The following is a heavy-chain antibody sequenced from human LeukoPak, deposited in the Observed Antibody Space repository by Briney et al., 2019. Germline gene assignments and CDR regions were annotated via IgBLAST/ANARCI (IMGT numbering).Heavy chain of an antibody. D-gene: IGHD6-19*01. CDR1: GYTFISYG. V-gene: IGHV1-46*01. CDR3: ARVDSSGWYSNYYYMDV. Sequence: ASVKVSCKASGYTFISYGISWVRQAPGQGLEWMGIINPSGGSTSYAQKFQGRVTMTRDMSTSTVYMELSSLRSEDTAVYYCARVDSSGWYSNYYYMDVWGKGTTVTVSS. CDR2: INPSGGST. J-gene: IGHJ6*03.